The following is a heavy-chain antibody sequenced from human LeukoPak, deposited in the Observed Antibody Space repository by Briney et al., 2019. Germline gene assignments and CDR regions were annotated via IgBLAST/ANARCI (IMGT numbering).Heavy chain of an antibody. D-gene: IGHD2-2*01. Sequence: SETLSLTCTVSGGSISSYYCGWVRQPAGKWLEWIGRIYSSGTTNYNPSLKSRLTMSVDTSKNQFSLKLRSVTAADTASYYCGRQGYTASYYFLDYWSQGTLVTVSS. V-gene: IGHV4-4*07. CDR1: GGSISSYY. CDR3: GRQGYTASYYFLDY. J-gene: IGHJ4*02. CDR2: IYSSGTT.